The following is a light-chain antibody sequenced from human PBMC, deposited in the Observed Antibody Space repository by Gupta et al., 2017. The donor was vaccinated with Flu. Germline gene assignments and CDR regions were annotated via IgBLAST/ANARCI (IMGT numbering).Light chain of an antibody. CDR3: QQSDTTPRN. CDR1: QSISTY. Sequence: DIQMSQSPSSLSASVGDRVTITCRASQSISTYLNWYQQKPGKAPNLLIFDASSLQSGVSSRFSGSGSGTDFTLTISSLQPEDFATYYCQQSDTTPRNFGHGTKVGIK. CDR2: DAS. J-gene: IGKJ3*01. V-gene: IGKV1-39*01.